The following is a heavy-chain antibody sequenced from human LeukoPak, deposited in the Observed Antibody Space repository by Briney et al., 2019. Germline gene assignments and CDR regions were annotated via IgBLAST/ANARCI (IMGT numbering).Heavy chain of an antibody. V-gene: IGHV1-69*01. J-gene: IGHJ4*02. CDR2: IIPIFGTA. Sequence: SVKVSCKASGGTLSSYAISWVRQAPGQGLEWMGGIIPIFGTANYAQKFQGRVTITADESTSTAYMELSSLRSEDTAVYYCARDNYGDYARLYWGQGTLVTVSS. D-gene: IGHD4-17*01. CDR1: GGTLSSYA. CDR3: ARDNYGDYARLY.